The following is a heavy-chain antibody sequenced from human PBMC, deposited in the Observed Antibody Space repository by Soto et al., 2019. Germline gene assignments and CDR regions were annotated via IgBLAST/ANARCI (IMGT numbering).Heavy chain of an antibody. CDR1: GFSLTSPGMC. Sequence: SGPTLVNPTETLTLTCTFSGFSLTSPGMCVSWIRQPPGKALEWLALIERDDDDKYYSTSLKTRLTISKDTRKNQVVLAMANMDPADTGTYYCARSIRGPRRFNGMDVWGQGTTVTVSS. D-gene: IGHD1-20*01. V-gene: IGHV2-70*13. J-gene: IGHJ6*02. CDR3: ARSIRGPRRFNGMDV. CDR2: IERDDDDK.